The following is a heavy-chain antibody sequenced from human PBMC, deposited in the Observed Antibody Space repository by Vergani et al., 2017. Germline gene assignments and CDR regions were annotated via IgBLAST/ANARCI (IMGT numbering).Heavy chain of an antibody. V-gene: IGHV4-39*07. Sequence: QLQLQESGPGLVKPSETLSLTCTVSGGSISSSSYYWGWIRQPPGKGLEWIGSIYYSGSTYYNPSLKSRVTISVDTSKNQFSLKLSSVTAADTAVYYCAREGEDIVGVPAGGWDYWGQGTLVTVSS. CDR2: IYYSGST. CDR1: GGSISSSSYY. J-gene: IGHJ4*02. CDR3: AREGEDIVGVPAGGWDY. D-gene: IGHD2-2*01.